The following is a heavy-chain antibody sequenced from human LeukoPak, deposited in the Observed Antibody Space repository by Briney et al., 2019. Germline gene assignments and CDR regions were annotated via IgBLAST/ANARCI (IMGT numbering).Heavy chain of an antibody. Sequence: ASVKVSCKASGYTFTGYYMHWVRQAPGQGLVWMGWINPNSGGTNYAQKFQGRVTMTRDTSISTAYMELSRLRSDDTAVYYCARDRYCSGGSCYFPPYYFDYWGQGTLVTVSS. V-gene: IGHV1-2*02. J-gene: IGHJ4*02. D-gene: IGHD2-15*01. CDR3: ARDRYCSGGSCYFPPYYFDY. CDR2: INPNSGGT. CDR1: GYTFTGYY.